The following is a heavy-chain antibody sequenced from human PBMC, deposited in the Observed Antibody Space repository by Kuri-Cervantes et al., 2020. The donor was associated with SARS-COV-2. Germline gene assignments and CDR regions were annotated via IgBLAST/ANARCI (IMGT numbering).Heavy chain of an antibody. D-gene: IGHD2-21*01. CDR2: IKQDGSEK. CDR1: GFTFSSYW. Sequence: GESLRLSCAASGFTFSSYWMSWVRQAPGKGLEWVASIKQDGSEKYYVDSVKGRFTISRDNAKNSLYLQMNSLRAEDTAVYYCAKIAHVVVIAGAFDLWGQGTMVTVSS. CDR3: AKIAHVVVIAGAFDL. V-gene: IGHV3-7*03. J-gene: IGHJ3*01.